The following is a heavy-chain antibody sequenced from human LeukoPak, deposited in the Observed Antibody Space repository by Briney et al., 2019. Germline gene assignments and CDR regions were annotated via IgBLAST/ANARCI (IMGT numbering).Heavy chain of an antibody. CDR3: AARGYSYGYRFDY. CDR2: IYYSGST. D-gene: IGHD5-18*01. Sequence: PSETLSLTCTVSGGSISSSSYYWGWIRQPPGKGLEWIGSIYYSGSTYYNPSLKSRVAISVDTSKNQFSLKLSSVTAADTAVYYCAARGYSYGYRFDYWGQGTLVTVSS. V-gene: IGHV4-39*01. J-gene: IGHJ4*02. CDR1: GGSISSSSYY.